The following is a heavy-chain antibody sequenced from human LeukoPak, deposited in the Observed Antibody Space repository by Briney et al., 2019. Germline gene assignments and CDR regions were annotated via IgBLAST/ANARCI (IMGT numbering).Heavy chain of an antibody. V-gene: IGHV4-34*01. CDR2: INHSGST. D-gene: IGHD2-21*02. J-gene: IGHJ6*02. CDR3: ARGASCGGDCYWEDYYFYGMDV. Sequence: SETLSLTCAVYGGSFNGYYWSWIRQPPGKGLEWIGEINHSGSTNYNPSLKSRVALSLDTSKNQFSLRLSSVTAADTAVYFCARGASCGGDCYWEDYYFYGMDVWGQGTTVTVSS. CDR1: GGSFNGYY.